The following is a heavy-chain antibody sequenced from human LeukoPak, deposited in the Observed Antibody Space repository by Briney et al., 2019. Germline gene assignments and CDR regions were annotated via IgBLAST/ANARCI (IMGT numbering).Heavy chain of an antibody. V-gene: IGHV3-43*01. D-gene: IGHD3-3*01. Sequence: PGGSLRLSCAASGFTFSSYNFNWVRQPPGKGPEWVSLIGWDGTNIDYADSVKGRFTISRDNSKNFVYLQMHSLRTEDTALYYCTKDMEWGMDVWGQGTTVIVSS. CDR1: GFTFSSYN. CDR2: IGWDGTNI. CDR3: TKDMEWGMDV. J-gene: IGHJ6*02.